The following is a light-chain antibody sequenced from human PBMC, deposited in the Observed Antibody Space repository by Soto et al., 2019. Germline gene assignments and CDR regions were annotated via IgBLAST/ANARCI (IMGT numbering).Light chain of an antibody. CDR3: QHYFDYPWT. J-gene: IGKJ1*01. V-gene: IGKV1-8*01. CDR2: QES. CDR1: QNINRY. Sequence: AVRMTQSPSSLSASAGDEVTITCRASQNINRYLAWYQQKQTDAPKVLLYQESTLLSGVPSRLSGSGSGPDFTLTFSDLQSDDFAIYFCQHYFDYPWTFGPGTRVEV.